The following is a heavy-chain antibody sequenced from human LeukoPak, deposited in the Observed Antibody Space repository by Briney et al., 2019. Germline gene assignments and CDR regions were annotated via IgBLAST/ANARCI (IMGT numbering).Heavy chain of an antibody. CDR1: GGTFSSYA. CDR3: AREDDTKYSSPDY. D-gene: IGHD6-6*01. CDR2: IIPIFGTA. Sequence: GASVKVSCKASGGTFSSYAISWVRQAPGQGLEWMGGIIPIFGTANYAQKFQGRVTITADESTSTAYMELSSLRSEDTAVYYCAREDDTKYSSPDYWGQGTLVTVSS. V-gene: IGHV1-69*13. J-gene: IGHJ4*02.